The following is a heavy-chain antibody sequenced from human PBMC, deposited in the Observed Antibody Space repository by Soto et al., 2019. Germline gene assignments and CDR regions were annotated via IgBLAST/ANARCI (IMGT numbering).Heavy chain of an antibody. J-gene: IGHJ4*02. D-gene: IGHD6-13*01. CDR2: INHSGST. CDR1: GGSFSGYY. CDR3: ARFPFDRSSWTNPRYFDY. V-gene: IGHV4-34*01. Sequence: QVQLQQWGAGLLKPAETLSLTCGVYGGSFSGYYWSWIRQPPGKGLEWIGEINHSGSTNYNPSLTSRVTMSVDTSKNQFSLEMSSVTAADTAVYYCARFPFDRSSWTNPRYFDYWGQGTLVTVSS.